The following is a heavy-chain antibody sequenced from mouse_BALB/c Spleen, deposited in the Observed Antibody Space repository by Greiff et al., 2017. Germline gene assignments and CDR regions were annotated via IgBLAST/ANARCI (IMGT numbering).Heavy chain of an antibody. V-gene: IGHV1-69*02. CDR2: IYPSDSYT. CDR1: GYTFTSYW. CDR3: TRLGGLAY. J-gene: IGHJ3*01. Sequence: QVQLQQPGAELVRPGASVKLSCKASGYTFTSYWINWVKQRPGQGLEWIGNIYPSDSYTNYNQKFKDKATLTVDKSSSTAYMQLSSPTSEDSAVYYCTRLGGLAYWGQGTLVTVSA. D-gene: IGHD4-1*01.